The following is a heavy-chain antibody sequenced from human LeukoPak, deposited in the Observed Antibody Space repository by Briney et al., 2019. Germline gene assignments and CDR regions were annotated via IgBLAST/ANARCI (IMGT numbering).Heavy chain of an antibody. CDR2: INHSGST. CDR3: ARRPRDSSGYLSPLYYYYGMDV. CDR1: GGSFSDYY. V-gene: IGHV4-34*01. Sequence: SETLSLTCAVYGGSFSDYYWSWIRQPPGKGLEWIGEINHSGSTNYNPSLKSRVTISVDTSKTQFSLNLSSVTAADTAVYYCARRPRDSSGYLSPLYYYYGMDVWGQGTTVTVSS. D-gene: IGHD3-22*01. J-gene: IGHJ6*02.